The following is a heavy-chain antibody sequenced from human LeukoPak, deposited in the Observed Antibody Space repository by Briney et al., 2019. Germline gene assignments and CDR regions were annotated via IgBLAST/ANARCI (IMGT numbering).Heavy chain of an antibody. CDR3: ARGLFDWLLYFDY. CDR2: VYTSGST. CDR1: GGSISSYH. J-gene: IGHJ4*02. Sequence: SETLSLTCTVSGGSISSYHWSWIRQPAGKGLEWIGRVYTSGSTNYNPSLKSRVTMSVDTSKNQFSLKLSSVTAADTAVYYCARGLFDWLLYFDYWGQRTLATVSS. V-gene: IGHV4-4*07. D-gene: IGHD3-9*01.